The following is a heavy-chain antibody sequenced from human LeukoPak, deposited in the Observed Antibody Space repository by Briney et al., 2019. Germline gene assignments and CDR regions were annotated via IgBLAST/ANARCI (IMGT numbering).Heavy chain of an antibody. CDR3: ARVGIAVAGTIY. J-gene: IGHJ4*02. Sequence: ASVKVSCKASGYTFTGYYMHWVRQAPGQGLEWMGWMNPNSGNTGYAQKFQGRVTMTRNTSISTAYMELSSLRSEDTAVYYCARVGIAVAGTIYWGQGTLVTVSS. CDR1: GYTFTGYY. CDR2: MNPNSGNT. V-gene: IGHV1-8*02. D-gene: IGHD6-19*01.